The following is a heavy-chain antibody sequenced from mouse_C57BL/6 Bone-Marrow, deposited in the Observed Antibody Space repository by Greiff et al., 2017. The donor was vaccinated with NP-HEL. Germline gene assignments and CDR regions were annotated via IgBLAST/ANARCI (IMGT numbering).Heavy chain of an antibody. CDR1: GYSFTDYN. CDR2: INPNYGTT. CDR3: VYYGSSFHWYFDV. J-gene: IGHJ1*03. V-gene: IGHV1-39*01. Sequence: VQLQQSGPELVKPGALVKISCKASGYSFTDYNMNWVKQSNGKSLEWIGVINPNYGTTSYNQKFKGKATLTVDQSSSTAYMQLNSLTSEDSAVYYCVYYGSSFHWYFDVWGTGTTVTVSS. D-gene: IGHD1-1*01.